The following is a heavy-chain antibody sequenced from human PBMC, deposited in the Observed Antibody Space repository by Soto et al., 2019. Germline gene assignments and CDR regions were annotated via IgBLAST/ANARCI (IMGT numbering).Heavy chain of an antibody. CDR1: GFTFSRYG. Sequence: QVQLVESGGGVVQPGRSLRLSCAASGFTFSRYGMHWVRQAPGKGLEWVAVIWSDGGNKYYADSVKGRFTISRDNSKNTLYLQMHSLRAEDTAVYYCARWGIAAGDYWGQGTLVTVSS. D-gene: IGHD6-13*01. J-gene: IGHJ4*02. V-gene: IGHV3-33*01. CDR2: IWSDGGNK. CDR3: ARWGIAAGDY.